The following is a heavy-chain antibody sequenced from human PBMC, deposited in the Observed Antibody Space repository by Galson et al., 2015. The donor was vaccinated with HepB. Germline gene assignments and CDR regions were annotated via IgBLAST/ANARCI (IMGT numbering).Heavy chain of an antibody. J-gene: IGHJ4*02. CDR3: ATVIGGVYGSGSYYNPFDY. Sequence: SVKVSCKASGGTFTSQAISWVRQAPGQGLEWMGGIIPSLETTNYAQKFQGRVTITADESTSIAYMELSSLRSDDTAVYYCATVIGGVYGSGSYYNPFDYWGQGTLVTVSS. V-gene: IGHV1-69*13. CDR1: GGTFTSQA. CDR2: IIPSLETT. D-gene: IGHD3-10*01.